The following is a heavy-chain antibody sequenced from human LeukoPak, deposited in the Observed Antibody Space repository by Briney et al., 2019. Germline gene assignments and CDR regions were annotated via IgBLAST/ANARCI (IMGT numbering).Heavy chain of an antibody. CDR3: AKYGSGSYYIPDDAFDI. D-gene: IGHD3-10*01. Sequence: GGSLRLSCAASGFTFDDYAMHWVRQAPGKGLEWASGISWNSGSIGYADSVKGRFTISRDNAKNSLYLQMNSLRAEDTALYYCAKYGSGSYYIPDDAFDIWGQGTMVTVSS. V-gene: IGHV3-9*01. CDR2: ISWNSGSI. J-gene: IGHJ3*02. CDR1: GFTFDDYA.